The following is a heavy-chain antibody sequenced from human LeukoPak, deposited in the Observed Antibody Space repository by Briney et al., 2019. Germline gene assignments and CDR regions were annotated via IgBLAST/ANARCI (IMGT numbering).Heavy chain of an antibody. Sequence: TGGTLRLSCAASGFTFNTYGMSWVRQAPGKGLEWVSTISGSGGITYQMDSVKGRFTISRDNSKNTLYLQMNSLRAEDTAVYYCAKDARAMALTNYFYFMDVWGKGTTVTVSS. CDR1: GFTFNTYG. D-gene: IGHD5-18*01. J-gene: IGHJ6*03. CDR2: ISGSGGIT. CDR3: AKDARAMALTNYFYFMDV. V-gene: IGHV3-23*01.